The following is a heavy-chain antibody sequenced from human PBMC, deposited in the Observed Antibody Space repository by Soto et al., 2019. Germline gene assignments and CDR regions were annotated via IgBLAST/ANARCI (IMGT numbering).Heavy chain of an antibody. CDR2: ISAYNGNT. V-gene: IGHV1-18*01. D-gene: IGHD3-3*01. CDR1: GYTFTSYG. J-gene: IGHJ4*02. Sequence: ASVKVSCKASGYTFTSYGISWVRQAPGQGLEWMGWISAYNGNTNYAQKLQGRVTMTTDTSTSTAYMELRSLRSDDTAVYYCARDGDYDFWSASIWPPDYWGQGTLVTVSS. CDR3: ARDGDYDFWSASIWPPDY.